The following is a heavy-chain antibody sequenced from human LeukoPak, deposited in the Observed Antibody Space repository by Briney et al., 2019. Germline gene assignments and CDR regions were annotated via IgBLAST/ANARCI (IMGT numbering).Heavy chain of an antibody. CDR2: IYSGGIT. V-gene: IGHV3-53*01. D-gene: IGHD6-13*01. CDR1: GFTVSSNY. Sequence: GGSLRLSCAASGFTVSSNYMNWVRQAPGKGLEWVSVIYSGGITYYADSVRGRFTISRDNAKNTLYLQMNSLRAEDTAIYYCAKVVQYTASTGTGLDYWGQGTLVTVSS. J-gene: IGHJ4*02. CDR3: AKVVQYTASTGTGLDY.